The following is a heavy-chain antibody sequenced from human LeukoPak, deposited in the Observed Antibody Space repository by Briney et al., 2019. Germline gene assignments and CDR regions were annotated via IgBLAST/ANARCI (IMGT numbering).Heavy chain of an antibody. CDR3: AKDRDCSGDSCYSDY. V-gene: IGHV3-23*01. D-gene: IGHD2-15*01. J-gene: IGHJ4*02. CDR2: ISCSGGST. CDR1: GFTCSGYA. Sequence: GASLGLSCAASGFTCSGYALSWVRQAPGKGLEWVSAISCSGGSTYYADSGKGRFTISRDNSKNTLYLQMNSLRAEDTAVYYCAKDRDCSGDSCYSDYWGQGTLVTVSS.